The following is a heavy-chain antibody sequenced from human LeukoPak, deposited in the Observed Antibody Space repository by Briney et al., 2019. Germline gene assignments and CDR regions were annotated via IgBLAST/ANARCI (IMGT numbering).Heavy chain of an antibody. D-gene: IGHD3-10*01. J-gene: IGHJ4*02. Sequence: GGSLRLSCAASGFIFSSYWMSWVRQAPGKGLEWVANIKQDGSEKYYVDSVKGRFTISRDNAKNSLYLQMNSLRAEDTAVYYCARVTYYYGSGSSDYWGQGTLVTVSS. CDR2: IKQDGSEK. CDR1: GFIFSSYW. CDR3: ARVTYYYGSGSSDY. V-gene: IGHV3-7*01.